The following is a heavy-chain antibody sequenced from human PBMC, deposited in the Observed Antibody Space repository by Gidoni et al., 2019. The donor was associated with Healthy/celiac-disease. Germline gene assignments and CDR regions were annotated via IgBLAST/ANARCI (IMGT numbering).Heavy chain of an antibody. CDR3: AAQVIRRDSYGGLVDY. J-gene: IGHJ4*02. CDR2: ISVSGGST. Sequence: EVQLVESGGGLVQTGGSRRLACAAAGFTFSSYAMSWVRQAPGRGLEWVSAISVSGGSTYYADSVKGRFTISRDNSKNTLYLQMNSLRAEDTAVYYCAAQVIRRDSYGGLVDYWGQGTLVTVSS. V-gene: IGHV3-23*04. CDR1: GFTFSSYA. D-gene: IGHD3-10*01.